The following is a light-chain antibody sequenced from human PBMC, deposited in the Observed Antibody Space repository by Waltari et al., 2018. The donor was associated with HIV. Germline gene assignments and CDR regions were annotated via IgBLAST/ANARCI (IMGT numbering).Light chain of an antibody. J-gene: IGLJ7*01. CDR2: RER. V-gene: IGLV1-47*01. Sequence: QSVLTQPPSASGTHGQSVTISCSGSGPNIGSNYVYWYQQVPGTAPKLRNLRERQRRSGVPDRFSASKSGTSASLAISGLRSEDEAHYYCATWDDRENGHGIFGGGTQLTVL. CDR3: ATWDDRENGHGI. CDR1: GPNIGSNY.